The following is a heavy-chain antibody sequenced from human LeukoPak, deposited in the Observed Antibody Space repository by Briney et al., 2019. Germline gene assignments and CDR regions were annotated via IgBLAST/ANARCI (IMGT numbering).Heavy chain of an antibody. V-gene: IGHV3-7*01. CDR1: GFTFSSYW. CDR2: IKQDGSEK. CDR3: ARGPDIAVAGTFYY. D-gene: IGHD6-19*01. Sequence: PGGSLRLSCAASGFTFSSYWMSWVRQAPGKGLEWVANIKQDGSEKYYADSVKGRFTISRDNAKNSLYLQMNSLRAEDTAVYYCARGPDIAVAGTFYYWGQGTLVTVSS. J-gene: IGHJ4*02.